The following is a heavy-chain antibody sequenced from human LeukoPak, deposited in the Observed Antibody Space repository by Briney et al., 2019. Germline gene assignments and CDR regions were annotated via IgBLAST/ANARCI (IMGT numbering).Heavy chain of an antibody. V-gene: IGHV3-23*01. Sequence: PGGSLRLSCAASGFTFSHYAMSWVRQAPGKGLEWVSAISGSGGSTYYADSVKGRFTIYRDHSKDTLFLPMNSLRAEDTAVYYCAKDHYDSSGYYSIFQANGGYWGQGTLVPVSS. CDR1: GFTFSHYA. CDR3: AKDHYDSSGYYSIFQANGGY. J-gene: IGHJ4*02. CDR2: ISGSGGST. D-gene: IGHD3-22*01.